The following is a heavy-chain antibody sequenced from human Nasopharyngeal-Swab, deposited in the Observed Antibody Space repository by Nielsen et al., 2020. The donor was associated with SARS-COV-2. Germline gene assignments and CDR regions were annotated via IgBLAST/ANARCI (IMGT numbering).Heavy chain of an antibody. CDR3: ARDRGWYDS. CDR1: GGSCSNYK. V-gene: IGHV4-34*01. D-gene: IGHD3-16*02. CDR2: INYSGST. Sequence: SQTLSLTCAVYGGSCSNYKWSWIRQSPGKGLEWIGEINYSGSTNYNPSLKSRVTISIDTFRNQFSLKLRSVTAADTAVYYCARDRGWYDSWGHGTPVTVSS. J-gene: IGHJ5*01.